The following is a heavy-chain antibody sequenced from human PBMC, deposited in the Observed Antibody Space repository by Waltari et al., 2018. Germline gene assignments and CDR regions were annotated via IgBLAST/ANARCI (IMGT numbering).Heavy chain of an antibody. D-gene: IGHD6-13*01. CDR2: VYQSADP. CDR3: ARFPRIARSWYFDL. J-gene: IGHJ2*01. Sequence: QVQLLASGPGVVKPSQTLALTCAVSGTSVNTHEFYWTWIRQPPGGGLEWIGYVYQSADPLFNPSLKTRASLTVDTSLSRFCLYLSSVTAAASAMYYCARFPRIARSWYFDLWCRGTLVTVSS. CDR1: GTSVNTHEFY. V-gene: IGHV4-31*11.